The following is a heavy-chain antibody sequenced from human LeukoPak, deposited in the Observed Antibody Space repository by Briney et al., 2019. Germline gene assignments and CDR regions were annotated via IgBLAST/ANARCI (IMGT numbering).Heavy chain of an antibody. V-gene: IGHV3-21*01. J-gene: IGHJ4*02. Sequence: GGSLRLSCAASGFTFSSYSMNWVRQAPGKRLEWVSSISSSSSYIYYADSVKGRFTISRDNAKNSLYLQMNSLRAEDTAVYYCASPPGIAVAGTGGYWGQGTLVTVSS. CDR2: ISSSSSYI. CDR3: ASPPGIAVAGTGGY. D-gene: IGHD6-19*01. CDR1: GFTFSSYS.